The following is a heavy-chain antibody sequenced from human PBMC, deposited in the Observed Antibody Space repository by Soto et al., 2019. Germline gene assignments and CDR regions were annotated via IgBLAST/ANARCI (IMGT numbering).Heavy chain of an antibody. D-gene: IGHD3-10*01. CDR3: ARSRRAVRGVTGAGYYYYYHGMDV. J-gene: IGHJ6*02. CDR1: GGSFSGYY. Sequence: PSETLSLTCAVYGGSFSGYYWSWIRQPPGKGLEWIGEINHSGSTNYNPSLKSRVTISVDTSKNQFSLKLSSVTAADTAVYYCARSRRAVRGVTGAGYYYYYHGMDVWGQGTTVTVSS. V-gene: IGHV4-34*01. CDR2: INHSGST.